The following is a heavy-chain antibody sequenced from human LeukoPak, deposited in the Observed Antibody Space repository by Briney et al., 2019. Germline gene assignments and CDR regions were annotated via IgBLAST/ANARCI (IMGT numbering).Heavy chain of an antibody. V-gene: IGHV1-69*05. Sequence: SVKVSCKASGGTFSSYAISWVRQAPGQGLEWMGRIIPIFGTANYAQKFQGRVTITTDESTSTAYMELSSLRSEDTAVYYCASIVGATKNWFDPWGLGTLVTVSS. J-gene: IGHJ5*02. CDR3: ASIVGATKNWFDP. D-gene: IGHD1-26*01. CDR2: IIPIFGTA. CDR1: GGTFSSYA.